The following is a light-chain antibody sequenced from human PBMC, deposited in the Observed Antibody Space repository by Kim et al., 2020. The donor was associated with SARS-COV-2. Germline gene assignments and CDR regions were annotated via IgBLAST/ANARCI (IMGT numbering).Light chain of an antibody. V-gene: IGKV1-5*01. CDR2: GAS. CDR1: QSVSSR. J-gene: IGKJ2*01. CDR3: QQYHTYST. Sequence: DIQMTQSPSTLSASVGDTVTITCRASQSVSSRLAWYQQNPGKAPKLLIYGASTLNGVVPSRFSGSGSGTEFTLTISSLQPDDFATYHCQQYHTYSTFGQGTKLEI.